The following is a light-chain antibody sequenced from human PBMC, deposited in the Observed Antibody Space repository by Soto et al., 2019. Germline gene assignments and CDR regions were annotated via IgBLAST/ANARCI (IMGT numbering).Light chain of an antibody. V-gene: IGLV2-14*03. J-gene: IGLJ2*01. CDR3: CSYTSSTTRV. CDR1: SSDVGGFNY. CDR2: EVS. Sequence: QSALTQPASVSGSPGQSITISCTGSSSDVGGFNYVSWYQQHPGNAPKLLIYEVSNRPSGVSARFSASKSGNTASLTISGLQAEDEAADYCCSYTSSTTRVFAGGTKLTVL.